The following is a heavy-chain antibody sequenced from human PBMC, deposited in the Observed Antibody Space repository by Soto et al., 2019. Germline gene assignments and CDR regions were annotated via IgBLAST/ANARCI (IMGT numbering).Heavy chain of an antibody. CDR1: GDSISGYY. J-gene: IGHJ6*04. V-gene: IGHV4-59*01. Sequence: PSETLSLTCTVSGDSISGYYWSWVRQTPGKGLEWIGYIYFSGSTNYNPSLKSRVTMSVDTSKDQFSLNLSSVTAADTAVYYCARGHFFYDFLTGYGYYYGMDVWGKGPRVPVSS. D-gene: IGHD3-9*01. CDR2: IYFSGST. CDR3: ARGHFFYDFLTGYGYYYGMDV.